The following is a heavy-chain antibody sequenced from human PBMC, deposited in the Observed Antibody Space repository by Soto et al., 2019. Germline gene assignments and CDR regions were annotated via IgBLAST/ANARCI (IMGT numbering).Heavy chain of an antibody. V-gene: IGHV3-23*01. CDR2: ISGSGGST. CDR3: AKDRGYCTSTSGYRGVSYDW. CDR1: GFTFTSYA. J-gene: IGHJ4*02. Sequence: EVQLLESGGGLVQPGGSLRLSCAASGFTFTSYAMSWVRQAPGKGLEWVSAISGSGGSTYYADSVKGRFTISRDNSKNTLYLQMNSLRAEDTAVYYCAKDRGYCTSTSGYRGVSYDWWGQGTLVTVSS. D-gene: IGHD2-2*01.